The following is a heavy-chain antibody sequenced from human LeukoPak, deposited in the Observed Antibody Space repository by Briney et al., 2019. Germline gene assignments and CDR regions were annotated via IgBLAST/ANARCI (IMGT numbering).Heavy chain of an antibody. Sequence: GGSLRLSCAASGFTFSSYGMHWVRQAPGKGLEWVAVIWYDGSNKYYADSVKGRFAISRDNSKNTLYLQMNSLRAEDTAVYYCARGVLYCSGGSCQNYFDYWGQGTLVTVSS. CDR1: GFTFSSYG. J-gene: IGHJ4*02. CDR3: ARGVLYCSGGSCQNYFDY. V-gene: IGHV3-33*01. D-gene: IGHD2-15*01. CDR2: IWYDGSNK.